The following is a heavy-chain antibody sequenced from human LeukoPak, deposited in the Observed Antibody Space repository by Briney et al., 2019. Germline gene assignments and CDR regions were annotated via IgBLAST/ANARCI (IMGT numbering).Heavy chain of an antibody. D-gene: IGHD1-20*01. Sequence: GESLKISCKGSGYNFTSYWIGWVRQMPGKGLEWMGIINPGDSDTRYSPSFRGHVTISADKSISTAYLQWSSLKASDTAMYYCARQGLTGHWYFDLWGRGTLVTVSS. CDR3: ARQGLTGHWYFDL. V-gene: IGHV5-51*01. J-gene: IGHJ2*01. CDR1: GYNFTSYW. CDR2: INPGDSDT.